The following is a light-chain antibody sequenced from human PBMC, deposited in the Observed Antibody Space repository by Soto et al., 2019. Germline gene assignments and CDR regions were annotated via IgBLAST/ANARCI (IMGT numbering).Light chain of an antibody. J-gene: IGKJ4*01. CDR1: QSISSH. V-gene: IGKV1-39*01. Sequence: DIPMTQSPSSLSASVGDRVTITCRASQSISSHLNWYQQKPGKAPKLLIYAASSLQGGVPSRFSGSGSGTDFTLTISSLQPEDFATYYCQQSYSTPRTFGGGTKVDIK. CDR2: AAS. CDR3: QQSYSTPRT.